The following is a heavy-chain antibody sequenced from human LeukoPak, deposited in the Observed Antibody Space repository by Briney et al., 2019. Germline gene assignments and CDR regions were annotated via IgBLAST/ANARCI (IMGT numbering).Heavy chain of an antibody. D-gene: IGHD2-8*01. V-gene: IGHV3-21*01. Sequence: GGSLRLSCAASGFTFSSYSMNWVRQAPGKGLEWVSSISSSSYIYYADSVKGRFTISRDNAKNSLYLQMNSLRAEDTAVYYCARDTNHYYYYYGMDVWGKGTTVTVSS. CDR1: GFTFSSYS. CDR2: ISSSSYI. J-gene: IGHJ6*04. CDR3: ARDTNHYYYYYGMDV.